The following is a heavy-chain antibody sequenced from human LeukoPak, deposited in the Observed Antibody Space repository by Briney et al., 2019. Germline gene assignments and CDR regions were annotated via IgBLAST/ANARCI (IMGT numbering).Heavy chain of an antibody. CDR1: GYSFTNYW. V-gene: IGHV5-51*01. J-gene: IGHJ4*02. CDR2: IYPDDSDT. Sequence: GESLKISCKGSGYSFTNYWIGWVRQMPGKGLEWMGIIYPDDSDTRQSPSFQGQVTMSADKSISTAYLQWSSLEASDTATYYCARVMTTLTGFDFWGQGTLVTVSS. CDR3: ARVMTTLTGFDF. D-gene: IGHD2/OR15-2a*01.